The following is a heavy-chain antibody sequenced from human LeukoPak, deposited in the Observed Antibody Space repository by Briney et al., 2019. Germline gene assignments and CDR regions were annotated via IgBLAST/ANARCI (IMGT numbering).Heavy chain of an antibody. J-gene: IGHJ6*03. CDR3: ARHVTYTSDDNTALYYYMDV. V-gene: IGHV1-46*01. D-gene: IGHD6-19*01. CDR1: GYTFTSYY. CDR2: INPSGGST. Sequence: ASVKVSCKASGYTFTSYYMHWVRQAPGQGLEWMGIINPSGGSTSYAQKFQGRVTMTRDMSTSTVYMELSSLRSEDTAVYYCARHVTYTSDDNTALYYYMDVWGKGTTVTVSS.